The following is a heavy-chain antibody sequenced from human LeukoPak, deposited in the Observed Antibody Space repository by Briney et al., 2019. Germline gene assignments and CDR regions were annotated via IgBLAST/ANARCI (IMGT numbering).Heavy chain of an antibody. V-gene: IGHV4-59*01. J-gene: IGHJ6*03. CDR1: GGSISDYY. CDR3: ARGDFCSKSNCYLRPMDV. Sequence: SETLSLTCTVSGGSISDYYWNWLRQPPGKGLEWLGYLYYSGSTTYTPSLKSRVTMSVDTAKNQFSLKLRSVTAADTVVYFCARGDFCSKSNCYLRPMDVWGKGTTVTVSS. CDR2: LYYSGST. D-gene: IGHD3-3*01.